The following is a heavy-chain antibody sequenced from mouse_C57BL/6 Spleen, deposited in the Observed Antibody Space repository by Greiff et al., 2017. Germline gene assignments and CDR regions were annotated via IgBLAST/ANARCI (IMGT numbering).Heavy chain of an antibody. V-gene: IGHV2-2*01. CDR1: GFSLTSYG. CDR3: ASYGSSYGYFDV. D-gene: IGHD1-1*01. CDR2: IWSGGST. Sequence: VKVIESGPGLVQPSQSLSITCTVSGFSLTSYGVHWVRQSPGKGLEWLGVIWSGGSTDYNAAFISRLSISKDNSKSQVFFKMNSLQADDTAIYYCASYGSSYGYFDVWGTGTTVTVSS. J-gene: IGHJ1*03.